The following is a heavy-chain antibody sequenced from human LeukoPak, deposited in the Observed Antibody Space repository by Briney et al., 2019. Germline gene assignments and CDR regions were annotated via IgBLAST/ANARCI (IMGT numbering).Heavy chain of an antibody. D-gene: IGHD2-15*01. CDR3: ARPREILLNPVEFDY. Sequence: ASVKVSCKASGYTFTGYYMHWVRQAPGQGLEWMGWINPNSGGTNYAQKFQGRVTMTRDTSISTAYMELSRLRSDDTAVYYCARPREILLNPVEFDYWGQGTLVTVSS. CDR2: INPNSGGT. V-gene: IGHV1-2*02. CDR1: GYTFTGYY. J-gene: IGHJ4*02.